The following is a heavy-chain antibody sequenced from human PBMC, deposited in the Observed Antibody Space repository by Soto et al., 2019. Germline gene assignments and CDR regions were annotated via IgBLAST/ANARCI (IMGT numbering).Heavy chain of an antibody. J-gene: IGHJ6*02. Sequence: GGSLRLSCAASGFTFSSYAMSWVRQAPGKGLEWVSAISGSGGSTYYADSVKGRFTISRDNSKNTLYLQMNSLRAEDTAVYYCAKLGSSPQTYYYYGMDVWGQGTTVTVSS. CDR3: AKLGSSPQTYYYYGMDV. D-gene: IGHD6-13*01. CDR2: ISGSGGST. CDR1: GFTFSSYA. V-gene: IGHV3-23*01.